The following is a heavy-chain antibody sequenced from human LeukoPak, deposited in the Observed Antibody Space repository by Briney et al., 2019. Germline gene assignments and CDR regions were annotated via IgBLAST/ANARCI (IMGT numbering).Heavy chain of an antibody. CDR2: ISAYNGNT. CDR1: GYTFTSYG. J-gene: IGHJ4*02. CDR3: ARNGWIQLWLMGFFDY. Sequence: GASVKVSCKASGYTFTSYGISWVRQAPGQGLEWMGWISAYNGNTNYAQKLQGRVTMTTDTSTSTAYMELRSLRSDDTAVYYCARNGWIQLWLMGFFDYWGQGTLVTVSS. D-gene: IGHD5-18*01. V-gene: IGHV1-18*01.